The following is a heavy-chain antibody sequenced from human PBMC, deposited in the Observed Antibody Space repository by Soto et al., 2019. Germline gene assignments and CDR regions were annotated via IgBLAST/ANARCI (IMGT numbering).Heavy chain of an antibody. V-gene: IGHV3-43*02. CDR2: ISGDGGST. CDR3: AKDMGSLGRERYFDY. Sequence: GGSLRLSCAASGFTFDDYAMHWVRQAPGKGLEWVSLISGDGGSTYYADSVKGRFTISRDNSKNSLYLQMNSLRTEDTALYYCAKDMGSLGRERYFDYWGQGTLVTVSS. CDR1: GFTFDDYA. J-gene: IGHJ4*02. D-gene: IGHD7-27*01.